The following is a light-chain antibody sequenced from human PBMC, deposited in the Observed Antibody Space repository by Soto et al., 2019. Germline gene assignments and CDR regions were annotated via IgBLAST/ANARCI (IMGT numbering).Light chain of an antibody. CDR1: SGAVTSGHY. J-gene: IGLJ1*01. Sequence: QAVVTQEPSLTVSPGWTVTLTCDSSSGAVTSGHYPYWFQQKPGQAPRTLIYDTSKRHSWTPARFSGSLLGGKAALTLSGAQPEDEAEYFCLLSYGGTRRGVFGTGTKVTVL. CDR2: DTS. V-gene: IGLV7-46*01. CDR3: LLSYGGTRRGV.